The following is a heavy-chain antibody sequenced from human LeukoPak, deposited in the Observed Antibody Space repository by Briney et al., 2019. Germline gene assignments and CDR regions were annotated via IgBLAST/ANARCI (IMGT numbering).Heavy chain of an antibody. Sequence: PSETLSLTCTVSGGSISSYYWNWIRQPAGKGLEWIGRIYASGSTNYNPSLKSRVTISLDTPKNQFSLKLSSVTAADTAVYYCASQNYYGSGTYFPYWGQGTLVTVSS. CDR2: IYASGST. J-gene: IGHJ4*02. CDR3: ASQNYYGSGTYFPY. CDR1: GGSISSYY. V-gene: IGHV4-4*07. D-gene: IGHD3-10*01.